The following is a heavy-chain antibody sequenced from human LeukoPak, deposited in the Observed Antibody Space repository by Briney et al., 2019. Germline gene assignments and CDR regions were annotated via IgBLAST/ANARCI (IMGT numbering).Heavy chain of an antibody. J-gene: IGHJ4*02. CDR2: IYSGGST. V-gene: IGHV3-66*01. CDR3: ARDRRWLGQLLWPFDY. Sequence: GGSLRLSCAASGFTVSSNYMSWVRQAPGKGLEWVSVIYSGGSTYYADSVKGRFTISRDNSKNTLYLQMNSLRAEDTAVYYCARDRRWLGQLLWPFDYWGQGTLVTVSS. D-gene: IGHD5-24*01. CDR1: GFTVSSNY.